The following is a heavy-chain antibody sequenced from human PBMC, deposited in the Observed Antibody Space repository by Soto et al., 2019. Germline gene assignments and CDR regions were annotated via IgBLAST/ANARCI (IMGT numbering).Heavy chain of an antibody. CDR2: ISYDGSNK. V-gene: IGHV3-30*04. CDR3: ARAPRGILTGYYYFDY. Sequence: GGSLRLSCAASGFTFSSYAMHWVRQAPGKGLEWVAVISYDGSNKYYADSVKGRFTISRDNSKNTLYLQMNSLRAEDTAVYYCARAPRGILTGYYYFDYWGQGTLVTVSS. J-gene: IGHJ4*02. D-gene: IGHD3-9*01. CDR1: GFTFSSYA.